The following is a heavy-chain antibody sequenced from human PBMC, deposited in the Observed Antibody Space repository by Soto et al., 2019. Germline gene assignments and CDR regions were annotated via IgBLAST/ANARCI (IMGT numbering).Heavy chain of an antibody. CDR2: ITTYNGNT. CDR3: ARDRGGGGDYAPYDY. Sequence: ASVKVSCEASGYTFTSYAISWVRQAPGQGLEWMGWITTYNGNTNYAHQLQGRVTMTTDTSSGTAYMELRSLRSDDTAVYYCARDRGGGGDYAPYDYWGQGTLVTVSS. V-gene: IGHV1-18*01. CDR1: GYTFTSYA. J-gene: IGHJ4*02. D-gene: IGHD4-17*01.